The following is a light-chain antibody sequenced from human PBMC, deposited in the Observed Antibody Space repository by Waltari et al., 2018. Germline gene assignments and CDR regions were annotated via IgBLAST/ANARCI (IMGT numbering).Light chain of an antibody. Sequence: DIQMTQSPSTLSASVGDRVTSTCRASQRLSNWLAWYQQTPGKAPKVLIYKASTLESGVPSRFSGSGSRTEFTLTISSLQPDDVATYYCQQYRNLWTFGQGTKVEIK. CDR3: QQYRNLWT. CDR2: KAS. CDR1: QRLSNW. V-gene: IGKV1-5*03. J-gene: IGKJ1*01.